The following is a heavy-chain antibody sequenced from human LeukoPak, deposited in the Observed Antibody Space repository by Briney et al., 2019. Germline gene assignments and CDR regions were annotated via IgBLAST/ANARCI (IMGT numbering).Heavy chain of an antibody. CDR3: AKSSSWYREFDY. CDR2: IYYSGST. V-gene: IGHV4-39*01. D-gene: IGHD6-13*01. J-gene: IGHJ4*02. Sequence: SETLSLTCTVSGGSISSNNYYWGWIRQPPGKGLEWIGNIYYSGSTYYNPSLKSRVTISVDTSKNQFSLKLSSVTATGTAVYYCAKSSSWYREFDYWGQGTLVTVSS. CDR1: GGSISSNNYY.